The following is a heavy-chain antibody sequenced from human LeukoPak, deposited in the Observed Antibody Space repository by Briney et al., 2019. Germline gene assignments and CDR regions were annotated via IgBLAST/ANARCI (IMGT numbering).Heavy chain of an antibody. V-gene: IGHV1-69*13. D-gene: IGHD2-15*01. J-gene: IGHJ3*02. CDR3: ARGRVLQDAFDI. Sequence: SVKVSCKTSGGTFSSYAITWVRQTPGQGLEWMGGIIPIFGTANYAQKFQGRVTITADESTSTAYMELSSLRSEDTAVYYCARGRVLQDAFDIWGQGTMVTVSS. CDR1: GGTFSSYA. CDR2: IIPIFGTA.